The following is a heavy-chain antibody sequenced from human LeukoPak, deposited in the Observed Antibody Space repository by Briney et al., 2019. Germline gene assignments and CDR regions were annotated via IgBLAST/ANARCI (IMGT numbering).Heavy chain of an antibody. D-gene: IGHD6-19*01. V-gene: IGHV5-51*01. Sequence: TGESLKISCKGSGYSFTSYWIGWVRQMPGKGLEWMGIIYPGDSDTRYSPSFQGQVTISAGKSISTAYLQWSSLKASDTAMYYCARLIAVAANWFDPWGQGTLVTVSS. CDR3: ARLIAVAANWFDP. J-gene: IGHJ5*02. CDR2: IYPGDSDT. CDR1: GYSFTSYW.